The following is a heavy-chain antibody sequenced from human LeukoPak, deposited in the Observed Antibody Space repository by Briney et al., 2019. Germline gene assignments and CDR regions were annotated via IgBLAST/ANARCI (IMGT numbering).Heavy chain of an antibody. V-gene: IGHV3-9*01. D-gene: IGHD3-10*02. Sequence: GGSLRLSCAASGFTFDDYAMHWVRQAPGKGLEWVSGISWNSGSIGYADSVKGRFTISRDNAKNSLYLQMNSLRAEDTAVYYCARVVPWDYFDYWGQGTLVTVSS. J-gene: IGHJ4*02. CDR1: GFTFDDYA. CDR3: ARVVPWDYFDY. CDR2: ISWNSGSI.